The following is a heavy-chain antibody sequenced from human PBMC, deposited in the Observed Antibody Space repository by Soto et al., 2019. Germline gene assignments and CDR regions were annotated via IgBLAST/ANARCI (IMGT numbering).Heavy chain of an antibody. CDR2: ISGYNGDT. CDR1: GYTFTGNG. V-gene: IGHV1-18*04. CDR3: ARDKPQQIVGYNYYYGLDV. D-gene: IGHD6-6*01. Sequence: ASVKVSCKASGYTFTGNGISWVRQAPGQGLEWMGWISGYNGDTDYAQKFQGRVTMTTDTSTSTAYMEVRSLRPDDTAVYYCARDKPQQIVGYNYYYGLDVWGQGTTVTVSS. J-gene: IGHJ6*02.